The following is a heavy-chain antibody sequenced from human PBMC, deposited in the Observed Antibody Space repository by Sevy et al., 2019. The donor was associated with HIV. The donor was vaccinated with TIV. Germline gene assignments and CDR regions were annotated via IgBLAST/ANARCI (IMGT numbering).Heavy chain of an antibody. Sequence: SETLSLTCAVYGGSFSGYYWSWIRQPPGKGLEWIGEINHSGSTNYNPSLKSRVTIPVDTSKNQFSLKLSSVTAADTAVYYCARSKYDSSGPGAYYFDYWGQGTLVTVSS. CDR2: INHSGST. V-gene: IGHV4-34*01. D-gene: IGHD3-22*01. CDR3: ARSKYDSSGPGAYYFDY. J-gene: IGHJ4*02. CDR1: GGSFSGYY.